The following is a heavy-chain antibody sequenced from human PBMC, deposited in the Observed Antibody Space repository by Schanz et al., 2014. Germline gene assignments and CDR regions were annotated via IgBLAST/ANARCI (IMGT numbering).Heavy chain of an antibody. CDR1: GGSIGSSY. V-gene: IGHV4-59*08. J-gene: IGHJ5*02. Sequence: QVQLQESGPGLVKPSETLSLTCTVSGGSIGSSYWSWIRQTPGKGLEWIGNIYYTGSTNYNPSLKSRVTIPLYPPKNQFPRKRPLVTAADAAVYYCARHIYCRPTNCYPLNNWFDPWGQGTLVTVSS. CDR2: IYYTGST. CDR3: ARHIYCRPTNCYPLNNWFDP. D-gene: IGHD2-2*01.